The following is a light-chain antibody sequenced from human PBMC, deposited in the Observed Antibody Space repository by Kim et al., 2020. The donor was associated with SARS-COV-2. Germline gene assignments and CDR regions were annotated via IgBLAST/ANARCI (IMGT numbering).Light chain of an antibody. Sequence: SSGENATRTCRASQSVSSSYLAWYQQIPGPAPRLLVVGASSRATDIPDRFSGSGSGTDFTLTISRLEPEDSAVYYCQQYGSSLFTFGGGTKV. CDR2: GAS. CDR3: QQYGSSLFT. CDR1: QSVSSSY. V-gene: IGKV3-20*01. J-gene: IGKJ4*01.